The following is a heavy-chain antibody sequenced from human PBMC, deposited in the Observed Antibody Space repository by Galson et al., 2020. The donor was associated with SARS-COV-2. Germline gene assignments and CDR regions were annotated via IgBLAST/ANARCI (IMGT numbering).Heavy chain of an antibody. J-gene: IGHJ6*04. V-gene: IGHV3-7*01. CDR2: VREDGDGK. Sequence: GGSLRLSCAASGFTFSNYWMNWVRQAPGKGLEWVAKVREDGDGKYYVDSVKGRFTISRDNAKNSLYLQMNSLRVEDTAVYYCARARVDVVLMMYGGPGDYNGMDGWGRGTPVTVSS. D-gene: IGHD2-8*01. CDR3: ARARVDVVLMMYGGPGDYNGMDG. CDR1: GFTFSNYW.